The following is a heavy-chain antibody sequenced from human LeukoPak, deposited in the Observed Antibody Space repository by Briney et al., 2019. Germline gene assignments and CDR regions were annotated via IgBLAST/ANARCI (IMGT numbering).Heavy chain of an antibody. D-gene: IGHD2-2*02. CDR1: GGSFSGYY. V-gene: IGHV4-34*01. Sequence: SETLSLTCAVYGGSFSGYYWSWIRQPPGKGLEWIGEINHSGSTNYNPSLKSRVAISVDTSKNQFSLKLSSVTAADTAVYYCARGHVVVVPAAIVYYYYYYMDVWGKGTTVTVSS. J-gene: IGHJ6*03. CDR3: ARGHVVVVPAAIVYYYYYYMDV. CDR2: INHSGST.